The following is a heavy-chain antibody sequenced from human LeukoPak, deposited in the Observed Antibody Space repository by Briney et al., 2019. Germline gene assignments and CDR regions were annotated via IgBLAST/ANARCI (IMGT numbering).Heavy chain of an antibody. J-gene: IGHJ4*02. V-gene: IGHV4-59*08. CDR3: ARGGYSSGWSLYYFDY. CDR2: IYYNGNT. CDR1: GDSIRSYY. Sequence: SETLSLTCTVSGDSIRSYYWSWLRQPPGKGLEWMGYIYYNGNTNYNPSLTSRVTISVDTSKNQFSLKLSSVTAADTAVYYCARGGYSSGWSLYYFDYWGQGALVTVSS. D-gene: IGHD6-19*01.